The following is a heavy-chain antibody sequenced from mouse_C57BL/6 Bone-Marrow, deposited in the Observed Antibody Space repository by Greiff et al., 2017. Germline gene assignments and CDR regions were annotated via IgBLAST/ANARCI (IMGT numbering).Heavy chain of an antibody. CDR2: INPSSGYT. CDR1: GYTFTSYW. J-gene: IGHJ4*01. V-gene: IGHV1-7*01. Sequence: VKLVESGAELAKPGASVKLSCKASGYTFTSYWMHWVKQRPGQGLEWIGYINPSSGYTKYNQQLKDKATLTADKSSSTAYMQLSILTYEDSAVYYCARTVVATPYYAMDYWGQGTSVTVSS. CDR3: ARTVVATPYYAMDY. D-gene: IGHD1-1*01.